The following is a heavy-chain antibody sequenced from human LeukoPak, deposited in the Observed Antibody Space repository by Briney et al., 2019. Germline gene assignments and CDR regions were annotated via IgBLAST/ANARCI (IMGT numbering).Heavy chain of an antibody. CDR3: TRTMLRYLDY. Sequence: GGSLRLSCTASGFTFGDYAMSWVRQAPGKGLEGVGFIRSKAYGGTTEYAASVKGRFTISRDDSKSIAYLQMNSLKTEDTAVYYCTRTMLRYLDYWGQGTLVTVSS. CDR2: IRSKAYGGTT. CDR1: GFTFGDYA. D-gene: IGHD3-10*02. J-gene: IGHJ4*02. V-gene: IGHV3-49*04.